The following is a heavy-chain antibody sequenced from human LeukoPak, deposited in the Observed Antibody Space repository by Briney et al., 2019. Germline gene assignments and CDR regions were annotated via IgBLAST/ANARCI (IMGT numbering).Heavy chain of an antibody. Sequence: PGGSLRLSCAASGFTFGSYAMSWVRQAPGKGLEWVSTISASGGSTYYADSVKGRFTISRDNSKNTLDLQMNSLRAEDTAIYYCAKDRHGYAYAFFDYWGQGTLVTVSP. CDR1: GFTFGSYA. CDR3: AKDRHGYAYAFFDY. CDR2: ISASGGST. D-gene: IGHD2-8*01. J-gene: IGHJ4*02. V-gene: IGHV3-23*01.